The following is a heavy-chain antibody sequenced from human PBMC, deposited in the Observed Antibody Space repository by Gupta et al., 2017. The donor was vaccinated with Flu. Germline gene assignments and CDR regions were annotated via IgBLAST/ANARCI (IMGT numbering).Heavy chain of an antibody. CDR1: GGSISSGSYY. J-gene: IGHJ6*02. CDR2: IYTSGST. D-gene: IGHD2-2*01. CDR3: AGRQGYCSSTSCHYYYYGMDV. V-gene: IGHV4-61*02. Sequence: QVQLQESGPGLVKPSQTLSLTCTVSGGSISSGSYYWSWIRQPAGKGLGWIGRIYTSGSTNYNPSLKSRVTISVDTSKNQFSLKLSSVTAADTAVYYCAGRQGYCSSTSCHYYYYGMDVWGQGTTVTVSS.